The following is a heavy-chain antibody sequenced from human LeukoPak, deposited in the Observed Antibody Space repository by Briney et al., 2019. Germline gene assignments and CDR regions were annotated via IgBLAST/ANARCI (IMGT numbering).Heavy chain of an antibody. CDR1: GFTVSSNY. V-gene: IGHV3-53*01. CDR3: ARGAGGYDWGGNPGY. CDR2: IYSGGST. D-gene: IGHD5-12*01. J-gene: IGHJ4*02. Sequence: GGSLRLSCAASGFTVSSNYMSWVRQAPVKGLEWVSVIYSGGSTYYADSVKGRFTISRDNSKNTLYLQMNSLRAEDTAVYYCARGAGGYDWGGNPGYWGQGTLVTVSS.